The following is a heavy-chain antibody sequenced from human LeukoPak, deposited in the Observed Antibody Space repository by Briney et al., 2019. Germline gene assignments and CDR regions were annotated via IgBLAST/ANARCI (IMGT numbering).Heavy chain of an antibody. D-gene: IGHD6-19*01. CDR1: GFTFSNYA. V-gene: IGHV3-30-3*01. CDR2: ISHDGSNI. Sequence: GGSLRLSCAASGFTFSNYAMHWVRQAPGKGLEWVALISHDGSNIYYADSVKGRFTISRDNSKNTLYLQMNSLRTEDTAVYYCARSAGMAVASPDYWGQGTLVSVSS. CDR3: ARSAGMAVASPDY. J-gene: IGHJ4*02.